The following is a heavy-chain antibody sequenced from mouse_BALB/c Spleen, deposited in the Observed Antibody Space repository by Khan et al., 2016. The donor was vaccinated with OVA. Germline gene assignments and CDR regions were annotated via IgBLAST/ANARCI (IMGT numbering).Heavy chain of an antibody. J-gene: IGHJ3*01. V-gene: IGHV1S132*01. CDR2: IFPGSGTT. CDR1: GCTFTNYW. CDR3: ARGYFGNYEFAY. D-gene: IGHD2-1*01. Sequence: QVQLQQSEAELVKPGASVKLSCKTSGCTFTNYWIQWIKQRPGQGLEWFGEIFPGSGTTYYNENFTGKATLTRDTSSTTAYMQLSSLSSEDSAVYFYARGYFGNYEFAYWGQETLVTVSA.